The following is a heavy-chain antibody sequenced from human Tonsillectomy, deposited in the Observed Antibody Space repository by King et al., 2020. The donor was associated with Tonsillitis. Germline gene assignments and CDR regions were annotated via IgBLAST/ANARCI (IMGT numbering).Heavy chain of an antibody. V-gene: IGHV4-30-2*01. CDR3: ASAHVYSPSSGSSSNWFDP. D-gene: IGHD6-13*01. Sequence: QLQESGSGLVKPSQTLSLTCAVSGGSISSGGYSWSWIRQPPGKGLEWIGYIYHSGSTHYNPSLKSRVTLSVDRSKNQFSLKLSSVTAADTAVYYCASAHVYSPSSGSSSNWFDPWGQGTLVTVSS. CDR2: IYHSGST. CDR1: GGSISSGGYS. J-gene: IGHJ5*02.